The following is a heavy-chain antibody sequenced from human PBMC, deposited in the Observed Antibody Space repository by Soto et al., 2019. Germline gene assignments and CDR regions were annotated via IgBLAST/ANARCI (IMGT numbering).Heavy chain of an antibody. Sequence: QVQLVQSGAEVKKPGASVKVSCKASGYTFTTYDINWVRQATGQGPEWMGWMSPNSGDTGYAQNFQDRVIMTRDTSISTAYMELSSLTSEDTAVYYCARGVDAGLDYWRQGALVTVSS. D-gene: IGHD6-13*01. CDR1: GYTFTTYD. V-gene: IGHV1-8*01. CDR2: MSPNSGDT. J-gene: IGHJ4*02. CDR3: ARGVDAGLDY.